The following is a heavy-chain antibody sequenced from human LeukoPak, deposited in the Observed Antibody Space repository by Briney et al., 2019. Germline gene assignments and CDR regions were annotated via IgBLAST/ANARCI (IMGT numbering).Heavy chain of an antibody. D-gene: IGHD2-21*01. V-gene: IGHV3-21*01. J-gene: IGHJ6*03. Sequence: GGSLRLSCAGSGFTFRTNSMTWVRQAPGKGLEWVSAIRSNSGYIYYADCVKGRFTISRDNAKNSLYLHMNSLRAEDTAVYYCATVAVKYCVIISPAKAGYYMDVWGRGTTVTVSS. CDR2: IRSNSGYI. CDR3: ATVAVKYCVIISPAKAGYYMDV. CDR1: GFTFRTNS.